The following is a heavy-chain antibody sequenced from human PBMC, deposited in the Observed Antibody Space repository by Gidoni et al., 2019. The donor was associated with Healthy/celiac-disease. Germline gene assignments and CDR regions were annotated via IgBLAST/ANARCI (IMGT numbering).Heavy chain of an antibody. D-gene: IGHD2-2*02. V-gene: IGHV1-2*02. Sequence: QVQLVQSGAEVKKPGASVKVSCKASGYTFTGYYMHWVRQAPGQGLEWMGWINPNSGGTNYAQKFQGRVTMTRDTSISTAYMELSRLRSDDTAVYYCARGPEVVPAAIVYYYYMDVWGKGTTVTVSS. CDR3: ARGPEVVPAAIVYYYYMDV. CDR2: INPNSGGT. J-gene: IGHJ6*03. CDR1: GYTFTGYY.